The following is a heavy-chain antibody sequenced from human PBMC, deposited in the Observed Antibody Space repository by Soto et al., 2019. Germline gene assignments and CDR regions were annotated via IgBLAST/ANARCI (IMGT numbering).Heavy chain of an antibody. J-gene: IGHJ4*02. D-gene: IGHD6-13*01. Sequence: PVGSLRLSCAASGFTFSSYEMNWVRQAPGKGLEWVSYISSSGSTIYYADSVKGRFTISRGNAKNSLYLQMNSLRAEDTAVYYCAKAGGGSSWSYFDYWGQGTLVTVSS. CDR1: GFTFSSYE. V-gene: IGHV3-48*03. CDR2: ISSSGSTI. CDR3: AKAGGGSSWSYFDY.